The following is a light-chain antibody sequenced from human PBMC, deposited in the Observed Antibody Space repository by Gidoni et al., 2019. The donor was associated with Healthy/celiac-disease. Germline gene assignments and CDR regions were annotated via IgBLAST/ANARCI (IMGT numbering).Light chain of an antibody. CDR1: SSDVGGYNY. CDR3: SSYTSSSTYVV. J-gene: IGLJ2*01. Sequence: QSALTQPASVSGSPGQSITISCTGTSSDVGGYNYVSWYQQHPGKAPKLMIYEVSNRPSGVSNRFSGSKSGNTASLTISGLPDYYCSSYTSSSTYVVFGGGTKLTVL. CDR2: EVS. V-gene: IGLV2-14*01.